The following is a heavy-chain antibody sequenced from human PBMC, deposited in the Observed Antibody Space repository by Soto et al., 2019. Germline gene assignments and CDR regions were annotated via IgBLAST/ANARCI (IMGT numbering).Heavy chain of an antibody. D-gene: IGHD1-26*01. CDR1: GFTFSSYA. J-gene: IGHJ4*02. CDR2: ISGSGGST. Sequence: GGSLRLSCAASGFTFSSYAMSWVRQAPGKGLEWVSDISGSGGSTYYADSVKGRFTISRDNSKNTLYLQMNSLRAEDTAVYYCAIFRESYSPRPLSSFSWYYFDYWGQGTLVTVSS. CDR3: AIFRESYSPRPLSSFSWYYFDY. V-gene: IGHV3-23*01.